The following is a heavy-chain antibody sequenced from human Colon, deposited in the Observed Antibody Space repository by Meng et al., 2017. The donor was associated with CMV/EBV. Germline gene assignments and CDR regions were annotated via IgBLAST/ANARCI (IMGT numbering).Heavy chain of an antibody. CDR3: AKDRYDFWSGTLLTSGSYGMDV. Sequence: GESLKISCAASGFTFDDYTMHWVRQAPGKGLEWVSLISWDGGSTYYADSVKGRFTISRDNSKNSLYLQMNSLRTEDTALYYCAKDRYDFWSGTLLTSGSYGMDVWGQGTTVTVSS. CDR1: GFTFDDYT. CDR2: ISWDGGST. D-gene: IGHD3-3*01. V-gene: IGHV3-43*01. J-gene: IGHJ6*02.